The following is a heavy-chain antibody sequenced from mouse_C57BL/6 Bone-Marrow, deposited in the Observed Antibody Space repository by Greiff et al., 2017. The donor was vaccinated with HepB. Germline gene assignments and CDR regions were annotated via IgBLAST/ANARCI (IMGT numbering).Heavy chain of an antibody. Sequence: EVQLQQSGPELVKPGASVKISCKASGYTFTDYYMNWVKQSHGKSLEWIGDINPNNGGTSYNQKFKGKATLTVDKSSSTAYMELRSLTSEDSAVYYCARRYYYGTWFAYWGQGTLVTVSA. CDR3: ARRYYYGTWFAY. D-gene: IGHD1-1*01. J-gene: IGHJ3*01. CDR1: GYTFTDYY. V-gene: IGHV1-26*01. CDR2: INPNNGGT.